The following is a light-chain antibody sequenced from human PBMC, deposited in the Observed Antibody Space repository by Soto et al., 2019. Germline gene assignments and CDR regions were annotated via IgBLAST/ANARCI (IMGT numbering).Light chain of an antibody. CDR1: QIIPSSH. J-gene: IGKJ2*01. Sequence: EIVLTQSPGTLSLSPGERATLSCRASQIIPSSHLAWYQQRPGQAPRLLIYVASIRAAGVPDRFSGSGSGTDFTLTISRLEPEDFAVYYCQKYGTSPPVTFGQGTKLEIK. V-gene: IGKV3-20*01. CDR2: VAS. CDR3: QKYGTSPPVT.